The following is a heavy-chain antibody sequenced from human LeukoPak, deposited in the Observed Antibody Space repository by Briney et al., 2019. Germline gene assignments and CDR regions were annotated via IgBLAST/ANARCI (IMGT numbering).Heavy chain of an antibody. CDR1: GYTFTYYY. CDR2: VDPEEGET. V-gene: IGHV1-69-2*01. CDR3: FTYCSSTGCYAGFDY. D-gene: IGHD2-2*01. J-gene: IGHJ4*02. Sequence: ASVKVSFKVSGYTFTYYYMHLGQDAPGKGLEWMGLVDPEEGETIYAEKCQGRVTITADTTTDTAYMELSNQRSEDTAVCYCFTYCSSTGCYAGFDYWGQRTLVTVSS.